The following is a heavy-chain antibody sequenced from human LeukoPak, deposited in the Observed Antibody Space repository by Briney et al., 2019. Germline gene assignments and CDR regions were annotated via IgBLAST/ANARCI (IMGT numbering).Heavy chain of an antibody. D-gene: IGHD3-10*01. Sequence: GASVTVSCKASGYTFTSYDINWVRQAPGQGLEWMGWMNPNSGNTGYAQKFQGRVTMTRNTSIRTAYMELSSLRSEDTAVYYCARSLGGYYGSGSYYFRYYYYYMDVWGKGTTVTISS. CDR1: GYTFTSYD. CDR2: MNPNSGNT. J-gene: IGHJ6*03. V-gene: IGHV1-8*01. CDR3: ARSLGGYYGSGSYYFRYYYYYMDV.